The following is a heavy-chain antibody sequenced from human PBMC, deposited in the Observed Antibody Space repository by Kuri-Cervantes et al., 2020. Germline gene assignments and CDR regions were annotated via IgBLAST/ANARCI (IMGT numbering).Heavy chain of an antibody. CDR1: GFTFSDYY. J-gene: IGHJ6*02. CDR3: AKDSGALGMDV. Sequence: GGSLRLSCAASGFTFSDYYMSWIRQAPGKGLEWVSYMSSSGSTIYYADSVKGRFTISRDNAKNSLYLQMNSLRAEDAALYYCAKDSGALGMDVWGQGTTVTVSS. CDR2: MSSSGSTI. D-gene: IGHD4-17*01. V-gene: IGHV3-11*01.